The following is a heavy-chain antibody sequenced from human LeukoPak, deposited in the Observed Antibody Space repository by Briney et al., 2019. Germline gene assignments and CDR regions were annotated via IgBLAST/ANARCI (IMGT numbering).Heavy chain of an antibody. CDR1: GFTFSSYG. D-gene: IGHD2-15*01. J-gene: IGHJ4*02. Sequence: GRSLRLSCAASGFTFSSYGMHWVRQAPGKGLEWVAVIWYDGSNKYYADSVKGRFTISRDNSKNTLYLQMNSLRAEDTAVYYCARDPSVVVVAAPFDYWGQGTLVTVSS. CDR3: ARDPSVVVVAAPFDY. V-gene: IGHV3-33*01. CDR2: IWYDGSNK.